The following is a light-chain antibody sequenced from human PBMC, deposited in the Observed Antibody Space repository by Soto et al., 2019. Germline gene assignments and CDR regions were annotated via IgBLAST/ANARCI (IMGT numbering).Light chain of an antibody. J-gene: IGKJ5*01. CDR3: QQRSSWPIP. CDR1: QGISSY. CDR2: DAS. Sequence: EIVLTQSPATLSLSPGERATLSCRAGQGISSYLAWYQQKPGQAPRLLIYDASNRATGIPARFSGSGSGTDFTLTISSLEPEDFAGSYCQQRSSWPIPCGQGKRLEIK. V-gene: IGKV3-11*01.